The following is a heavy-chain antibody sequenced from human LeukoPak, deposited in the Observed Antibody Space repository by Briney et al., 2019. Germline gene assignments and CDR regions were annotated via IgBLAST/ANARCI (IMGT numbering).Heavy chain of an antibody. V-gene: IGHV3-53*01. D-gene: IGHD6-6*01. Sequence: GGSLRLSCAAPGLTVSTNYMSWVRQAPGRGLEWVSLIYSGGTTFYADSVKGRFTISRDNSKNTLYLQINSLRAEDTAVYYCAKVREGQLVAGEAFDIWGQGTMVTVSS. J-gene: IGHJ3*02. CDR3: AKVREGQLVAGEAFDI. CDR1: GLTVSTNY. CDR2: IYSGGTT.